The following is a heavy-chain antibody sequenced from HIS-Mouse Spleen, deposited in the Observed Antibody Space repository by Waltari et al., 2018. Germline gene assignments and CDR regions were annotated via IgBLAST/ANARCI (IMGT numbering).Heavy chain of an antibody. J-gene: IGHJ4*02. Sequence: QVQLVESGGGVVQPGRSLRLSCAASGFTFSSYGMHWVRQAPGRGMGGVEVLWYDGSNKYYADSVKGRFTISRDNSKNTLYLQMNSLRAEDTAVYYCAKGGLMVYAIGDYWGQGTLVTVSS. V-gene: IGHV3-33*06. CDR2: LWYDGSNK. CDR1: GFTFSSYG. D-gene: IGHD2-8*01. CDR3: AKGGLMVYAIGDY.